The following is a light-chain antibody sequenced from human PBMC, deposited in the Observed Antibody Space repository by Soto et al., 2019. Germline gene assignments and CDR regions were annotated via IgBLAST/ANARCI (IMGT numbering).Light chain of an antibody. CDR2: KAS. CDR3: QHYKSYPWT. V-gene: IGKV1-5*03. J-gene: IGKJ1*01. CDR1: QSIDSW. Sequence: IQMTKSTSTMSASVGDRVTITCRASQSIDSWLAWYQQKPGKAPKFLMYKASNLESGVPSRFSGSGSETEFTLTISSLQPDDFAIYYCQHYKSYPWTFGQGTKVDI.